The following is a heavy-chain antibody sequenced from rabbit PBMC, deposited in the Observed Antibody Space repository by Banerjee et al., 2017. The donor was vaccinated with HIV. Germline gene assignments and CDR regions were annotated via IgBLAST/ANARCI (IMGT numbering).Heavy chain of an antibody. Sequence: QEQLKETGGGLVQPGGSLTLSCKASGFDFSSYYMCWVRQAPGKRPEWIACIYTGDGNTYYASWAKGRFTISKTSSTTVTLQMTSLTAADTATYFCARGYGGYAGYGYATFNLWGPGTLVTVS. V-gene: IGHV1S45*01. CDR2: IYTGDGNT. CDR1: GFDFSSYY. CDR3: ARGYGGYAGYGYATFNL. J-gene: IGHJ4*01. D-gene: IGHD6-1*01.